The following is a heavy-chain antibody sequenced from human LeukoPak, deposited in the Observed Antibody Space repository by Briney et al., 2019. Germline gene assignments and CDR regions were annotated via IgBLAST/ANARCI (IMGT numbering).Heavy chain of an antibody. CDR2: ISYDGSNK. D-gene: IGHD3-22*01. Sequence: GRSLRLSCAASGFTFSSYAMHWVRQAPGKGLEWVAVISYDGSNKYYADSVKGRFTISRDNSKNTLYLQMNSLRAEDTAVYFCATDDLKNRGYYNIEDWGQGTLVTVSS. CDR3: ATDDLKNRGYYNIED. CDR1: GFTFSSYA. J-gene: IGHJ4*02. V-gene: IGHV3-30*01.